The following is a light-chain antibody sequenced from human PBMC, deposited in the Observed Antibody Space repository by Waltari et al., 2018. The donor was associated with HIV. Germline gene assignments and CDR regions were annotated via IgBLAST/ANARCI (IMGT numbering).Light chain of an antibody. J-gene: IGLJ2*01. CDR2: DVS. CDR3: SSYTSTIKL. CDR1: NSDIGRY. V-gene: IGLV2-14*03. Sequence: QSALTQPPSVSGSPGQSVTIPCTGTNSDIGRYVSWYQQHPGQAPRLMIFDVSQRPAGITARFSGSKSGTTASLTISGLQTDDDADYFCSSYTSTIKLFGGGTKLTVL.